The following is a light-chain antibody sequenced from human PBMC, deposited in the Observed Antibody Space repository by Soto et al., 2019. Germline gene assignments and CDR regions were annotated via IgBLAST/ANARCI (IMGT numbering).Light chain of an antibody. CDR1: NDDVAYYDY. CDR3: SSYTSNTDPFV. J-gene: IGLJ1*01. V-gene: IGLV2-14*01. Sequence: QSVLTQPASVSGSPGQSITISCTGTNDDVAYYDYVSWYQHHPGKAPKVIIYEVGHRPSGVSDRFSGSKSGNTASLTISGLXAEDEADYYWSSYTSNTDPFVFGTGTKVTVL. CDR2: EVG.